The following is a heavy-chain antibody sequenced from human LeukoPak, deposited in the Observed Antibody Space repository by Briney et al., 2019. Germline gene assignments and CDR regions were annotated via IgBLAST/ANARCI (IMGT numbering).Heavy chain of an antibody. CDR2: MSGSGGST. D-gene: IGHD4-23*01. V-gene: IGHV3-23*01. J-gene: IGHJ4*02. Sequence: GGSLRLSCAASGFTFSNYGMSWVRQAPGKGLEWVSGMSGSGGSTYYADSVKGRFTISRDNAKNSLYLQMNSLRAEDTAVYYCARDRGDYGGNVDYWGQGTLVTVSS. CDR1: GFTFSNYG. CDR3: ARDRGDYGGNVDY.